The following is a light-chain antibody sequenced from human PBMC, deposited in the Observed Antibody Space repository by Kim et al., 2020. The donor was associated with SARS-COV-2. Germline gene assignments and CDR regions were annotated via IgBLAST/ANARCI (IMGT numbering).Light chain of an antibody. Sequence: PGERVTLSCRASQSVSRHFLAWYKQTPGQGPRLLILDVSARASGTPERFSGSGSGTDFTLTITRVEPEDFGVYFCQQYGSQPLTFGGGTKLE. CDR3: QQYGSQPLT. CDR2: DVS. V-gene: IGKV3-20*01. CDR1: QSVSRHF. J-gene: IGKJ4*01.